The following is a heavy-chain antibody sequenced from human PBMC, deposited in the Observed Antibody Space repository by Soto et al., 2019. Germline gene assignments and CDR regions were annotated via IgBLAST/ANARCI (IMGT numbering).Heavy chain of an antibody. CDR3: VRESVVGAATDY. D-gene: IGHD2-15*01. CDR1: GFTFSSHW. CDR2: INQDGSEK. V-gene: IGHV3-7*01. J-gene: IGHJ4*02. Sequence: GGSLRLSCAASGFTFSSHWMSWVRQASGKGLEWVANINQDGSEKYYVDSVKGRFTISRDNVKNSVDLQMNSLRAEDTALYYCVRESVVGAATDYWGQGTLVTVSS.